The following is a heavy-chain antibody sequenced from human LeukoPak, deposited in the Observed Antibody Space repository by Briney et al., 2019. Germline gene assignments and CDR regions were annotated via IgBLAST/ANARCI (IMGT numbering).Heavy chain of an antibody. D-gene: IGHD3-22*01. V-gene: IGHV3-15*07. Sequence: GGSLRLSCAASGFTFTSYSMNWVRQAPGKGLEWVGRIKSKTDGGTTDYAAPVKGRFTISRDDSKNTLYLQMNSLKTEDTAVYYCSTTYYYDSSEGYWGQGTLVTVSS. CDR2: IKSKTDGGTT. J-gene: IGHJ4*02. CDR1: GFTFTSYS. CDR3: STTYYYDSSEGY.